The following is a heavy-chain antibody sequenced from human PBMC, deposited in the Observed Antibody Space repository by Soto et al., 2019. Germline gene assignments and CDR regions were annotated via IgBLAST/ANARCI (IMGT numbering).Heavy chain of an antibody. J-gene: IGHJ6*02. D-gene: IGHD2-21*02. Sequence: PGGSLRLSCAASGFTFSSYSMNWVRQAPGKGLEWVSYISSSSTIYYADSVKGRFTISRDNAKNSLYLQMNSLRDEDTAVYYCARERVVVTATNYYYYGMDVWGQGTTVTVSS. CDR3: ARERVVVTATNYYYYGMDV. CDR2: ISSSSTI. V-gene: IGHV3-48*02. CDR1: GFTFSSYS.